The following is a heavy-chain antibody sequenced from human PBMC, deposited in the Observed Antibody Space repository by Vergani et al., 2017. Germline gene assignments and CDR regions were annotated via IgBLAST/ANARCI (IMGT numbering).Heavy chain of an antibody. CDR1: GFTFSSYA. V-gene: IGHV3-30-3*01. CDR2: ISYDGSNK. D-gene: IGHD3-10*01. Sequence: QVQLVESGGGVVQPGRSLRLSCAASGFTFSSYAMHWVRQAPGKGLEWVAVISYDGSNKYYADSVKGRLTISRDNSKNTLYLQMNSLRAEDTAVYYCARDRTQGLLWFGELSDPWGQGTLVTVSS. J-gene: IGHJ5*02. CDR3: ARDRTQGLLWFGELSDP.